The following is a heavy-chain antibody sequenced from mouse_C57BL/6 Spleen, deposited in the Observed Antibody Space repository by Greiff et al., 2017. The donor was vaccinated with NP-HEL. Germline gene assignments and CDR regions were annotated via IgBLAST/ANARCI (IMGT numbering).Heavy chain of an antibody. Sequence: MQQSGAELARPGASVKLSCKASGYTFTSYGISWVKQRTGQGLEWIGEIYPRSGNTYYNEKFKGKATLTADKSSSTAYMELRSLTSEDSAVYFCARSLITTVVDWYFDVWGTGTTVTVSS. CDR2: IYPRSGNT. CDR3: ARSLITTVVDWYFDV. CDR1: GYTFTSYG. J-gene: IGHJ1*03. D-gene: IGHD1-1*01. V-gene: IGHV1-81*01.